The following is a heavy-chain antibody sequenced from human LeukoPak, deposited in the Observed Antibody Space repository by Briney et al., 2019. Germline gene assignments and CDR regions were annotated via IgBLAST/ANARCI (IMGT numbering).Heavy chain of an antibody. J-gene: IGHJ4*02. Sequence: PSETLSLTCSVSGYSISSGYYWGWIRQPPGKGLEWIGSIYQSGSTYYNPSLKSRVTMSVDTSKNQFSLKLSSVTAADTAMYYCARAERQYYYDSSGYYKGYYFDYWGQGTLVTVSS. CDR2: IYQSGST. CDR3: ARAERQYYYDSSGYYKGYYFDY. V-gene: IGHV4-38-2*02. D-gene: IGHD3-22*01. CDR1: GYSISSGYY.